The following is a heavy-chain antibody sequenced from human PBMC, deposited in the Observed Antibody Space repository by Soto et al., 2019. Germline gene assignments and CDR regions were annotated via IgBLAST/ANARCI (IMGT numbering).Heavy chain of an antibody. J-gene: IGHJ3*02. CDR2: INAGNGNT. V-gene: IGHV1-3*01. CDR1: GYTFTSYA. D-gene: IGHD2-2*01. Sequence: QVQLVQSGAEVKKPGASVKVSCKASGYTFTSYAMHWVRQAPGQRLEWMGWINAGNGNTKYSQKFQGRVTITRDTSASTAYMELSSLRSEDTAVYYCARDRYIVVVPAAKDAFDIWGQGTMVTVSS. CDR3: ARDRYIVVVPAAKDAFDI.